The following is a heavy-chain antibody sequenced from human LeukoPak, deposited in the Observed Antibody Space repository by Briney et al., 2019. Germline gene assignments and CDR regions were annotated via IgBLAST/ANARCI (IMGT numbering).Heavy chain of an antibody. CDR1: GGSISSYY. CDR3: ARGTTVARMDV. Sequence: SETLSLTCTVSGGSISSYYWSWIRQPPGKGLEWIGYIYYSGSTNYNPSLKSRVTISVDTSKNQFSLKLSSVTAADTAVHYCARGTTVARMDVWGKGTTVTISS. V-gene: IGHV4-59*01. D-gene: IGHD4-23*01. J-gene: IGHJ6*04. CDR2: IYYSGST.